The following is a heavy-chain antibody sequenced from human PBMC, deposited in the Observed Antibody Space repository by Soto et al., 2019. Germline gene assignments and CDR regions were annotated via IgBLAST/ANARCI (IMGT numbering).Heavy chain of an antibody. J-gene: IGHJ6*02. V-gene: IGHV1-8*01. CDR1: GYTFTSYD. CDR2: MNPNSGNT. Sequence: ASVKVSCKASGYTFTSYDINWVRQATGQGLEWMGWMNPNSGNTGYAQKFQGRVTMTRNTSISTAYMELSSLRSEDTAVYYCARGIRGRIRFLYDYYYGIDVWGQGTTVTVSS. CDR3: ARGIRGRIRFLYDYYYGIDV. D-gene: IGHD3-3*01.